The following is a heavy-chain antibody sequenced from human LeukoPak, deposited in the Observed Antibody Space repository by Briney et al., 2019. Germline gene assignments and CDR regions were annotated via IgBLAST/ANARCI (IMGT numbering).Heavy chain of an antibody. CDR3: ARGTGTLDY. CDR2: IYTSGST. D-gene: IGHD1-7*01. J-gene: IGHJ4*02. V-gene: IGHV4-61*02. CDR1: GGSISSGGYY. Sequence: SETLSLTCTVSGGSISSGGYYWSWIRQPAGKGLEWIGRIYTSGSTNYNPSLKSRVTISVDTSKNQFSLKLSSVTAADTAVYYCARGTGTLDYWGQGTLVTVSS.